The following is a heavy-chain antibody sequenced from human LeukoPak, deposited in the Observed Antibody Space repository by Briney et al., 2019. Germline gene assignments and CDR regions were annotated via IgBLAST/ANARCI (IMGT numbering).Heavy chain of an antibody. Sequence: GGSLRLSCAASGFPFSIYWMQWVRRAPGEGLVWVSRISSDGTTTTYADSVKGRFTISRDNAKNTLYLEVRSLRAEDTAVYFCARGADGPGSLVDYWGQGTLVTVSS. CDR2: ISSDGTTT. CDR3: ARGADGPGSLVDY. V-gene: IGHV3-74*01. D-gene: IGHD2-8*01. CDR1: GFPFSIYW. J-gene: IGHJ4*02.